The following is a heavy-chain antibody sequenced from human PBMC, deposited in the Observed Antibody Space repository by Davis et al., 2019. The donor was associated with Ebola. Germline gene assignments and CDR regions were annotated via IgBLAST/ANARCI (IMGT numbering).Heavy chain of an antibody. J-gene: IGHJ6*04. Sequence: PGGSLRLSCAASGFTFSSYGMYWVRQAPGKGLEWVAVISYDESNKYYRDSVKGRFTISRDNIKNTLYLQMNSLRGEDTAVYYCAKDLWQQLVPGYYYTMDVWGRGTTVTVSS. CDR3: AKDLWQQLVPGYYYTMDV. CDR2: ISYDESNK. D-gene: IGHD6-13*01. V-gene: IGHV3-30*18. CDR1: GFTFSSYG.